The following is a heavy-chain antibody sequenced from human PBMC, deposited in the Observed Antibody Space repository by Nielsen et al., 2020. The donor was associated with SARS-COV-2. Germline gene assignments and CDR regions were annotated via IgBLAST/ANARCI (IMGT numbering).Heavy chain of an antibody. D-gene: IGHD6-13*01. CDR2: IYYSGST. CDR3: ARLGYSSSWYYYYYYMDV. J-gene: IGHJ6*03. V-gene: IGHV4-59*08. Sequence: SETLSLTCTVSGGSISSYYWSWIRQPPGKGLEWIGYIYYSGSTNYNPSLKSRVTISVDTSKNQFSLKLSSVTAADTAVYYCARLGYSSSWYYYYYYMDVWGKGTTVTVSS. CDR1: GGSISSYY.